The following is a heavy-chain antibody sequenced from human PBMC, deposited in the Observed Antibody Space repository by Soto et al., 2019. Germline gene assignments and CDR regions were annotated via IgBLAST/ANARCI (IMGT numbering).Heavy chain of an antibody. CDR3: ARGGTIDAGAADFDY. CDR1: GYTFTGYY. CDR2: SNSNSGGT. D-gene: IGHD3-16*01. V-gene: IGHV1-2*04. J-gene: IGHJ4*02. Sequence: QVQLVQSGAEVEKPGASVKVSCKAAGYTFTGYYMHWVRQAPGQGLEWRGWSNSNSGGTNYAQKFAGWVSMTMDTSISTANMELSRLRSDDTDVDSCARGGTIDAGAADFDYWGQGTLVTVSS.